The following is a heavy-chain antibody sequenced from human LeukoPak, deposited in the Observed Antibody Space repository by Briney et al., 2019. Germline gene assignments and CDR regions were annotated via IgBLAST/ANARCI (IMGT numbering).Heavy chain of an antibody. CDR1: GGSFSGYY. J-gene: IGHJ2*01. V-gene: IGHV4-34*01. D-gene: IGHD6-19*01. Sequence: SETLSLTCAVYGGSFSGYYWSWIRQPPGKGLEWIGEINHSGSTNYNPSLKSRLTISVDTSKDQFSLKLSSVTAADTAVYYCAKTVAGYWYFDLWGRGTLVTVSS. CDR2: INHSGST. CDR3: AKTVAGYWYFDL.